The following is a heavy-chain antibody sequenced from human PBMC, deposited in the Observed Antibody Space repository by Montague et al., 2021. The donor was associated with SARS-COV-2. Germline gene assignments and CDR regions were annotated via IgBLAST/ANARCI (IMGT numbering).Heavy chain of an antibody. CDR3: ARVKVGATIDY. V-gene: IGHV3-20*04. D-gene: IGHD1-26*01. Sequence: SLRLSCAASGFTFTDYTMNWVRQVPGKGLEWVSGINRNGGDTGYADSVKGRFTISRDNAKNSLYLQMNSLREEDTAFYYCARVKVGATIDYWGQGTLVAVSS. J-gene: IGHJ4*02. CDR2: INRNGGDT. CDR1: GFTFTDYT.